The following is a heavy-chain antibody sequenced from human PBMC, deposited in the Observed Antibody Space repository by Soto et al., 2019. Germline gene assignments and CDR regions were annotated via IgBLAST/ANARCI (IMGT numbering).Heavy chain of an antibody. D-gene: IGHD3-9*01. V-gene: IGHV3-48*01. CDR2: ISSSSSNI. Sequence: EVQLVESGGGLVQPGGSLRLSCAASGFTFSSYSMNWVRQAPGKGLEWVSYISSSSSNIYYADSVKGRFTISRDNAKNPLYLQMNGLRAEDTAVYYCARADYDILTGYHFDYWGQGTLVTVSS. CDR3: ARADYDILTGYHFDY. CDR1: GFTFSSYS. J-gene: IGHJ4*02.